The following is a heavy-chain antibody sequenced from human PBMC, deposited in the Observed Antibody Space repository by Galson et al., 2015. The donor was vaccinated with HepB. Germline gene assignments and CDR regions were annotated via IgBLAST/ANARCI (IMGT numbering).Heavy chain of an antibody. V-gene: IGHV3-30*18. CDR1: GFTFSSYG. J-gene: IGHJ3*02. Sequence: SLRLSCAASGFTFSSYGMHWVRQAPGKGLEWVAVISYDGSNKYYADSVKGRFTISRDNSKNTLYLQMNSLRAEDTAVYYCAKDYIVVVPAARGGAFDIWGQGTMVTVSS. CDR3: AKDYIVVVPAARGGAFDI. D-gene: IGHD2-2*01. CDR2: ISYDGSNK.